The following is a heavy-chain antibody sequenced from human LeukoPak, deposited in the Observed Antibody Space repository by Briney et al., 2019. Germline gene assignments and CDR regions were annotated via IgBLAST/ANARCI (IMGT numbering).Heavy chain of an antibody. CDR3: ARVAGYSYGNYYYYMDV. CDR2: IYTSGST. J-gene: IGHJ6*03. Sequence: PLETLSLTCTVSGGSISSGSYYWSWIRQPAGKGLEWIGRIYTSGSTNYNPSLKSRVTISVDTSKNQFSLKLSSVTAADTAVYYCARVAGYSYGNYYYYMDVWGKGTTVTVSS. CDR1: GGSISSGSYY. V-gene: IGHV4-61*02. D-gene: IGHD5-18*01.